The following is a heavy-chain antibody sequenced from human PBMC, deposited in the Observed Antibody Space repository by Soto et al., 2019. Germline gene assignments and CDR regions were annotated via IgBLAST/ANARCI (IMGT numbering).Heavy chain of an antibody. D-gene: IGHD3-3*01. J-gene: IGHJ5*02. Sequence: QVHLQQSGPGLVNPSETLSLTCTVSGGSMSSYYWTWIRQPAGKGLEWIGRVYSTGGTQYNPSLSSLVTISLDTSKNQFSLRLLSVTDADTAVYYCAICQRFSDWFDPWGQGPLVTVSS. CDR3: AICQRFSDWFDP. V-gene: IGHV4-4*07. CDR2: VYSTGGT. CDR1: GGSMSSYY.